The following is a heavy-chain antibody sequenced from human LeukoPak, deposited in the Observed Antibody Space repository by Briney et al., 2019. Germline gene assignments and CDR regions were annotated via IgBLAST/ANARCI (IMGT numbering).Heavy chain of an antibody. V-gene: IGHV1-2*04. D-gene: IGHD3-22*01. J-gene: IGHJ4*02. CDR1: GYTFNDYA. CDR2: INPNSGAS. CDR3: ARATMTTIGSYDY. Sequence: ASVKVSCKASGYTFNDYAMNWVRQAPGQGLEWMAWINPNSGASNCAEKFQGWVTMTRDRSINTAYMDLSRLTSDDAAVYYCARATMTTIGSYDYWGQGTLVSVSS.